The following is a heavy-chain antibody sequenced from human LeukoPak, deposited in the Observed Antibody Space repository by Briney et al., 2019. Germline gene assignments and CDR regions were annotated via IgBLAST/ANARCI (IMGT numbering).Heavy chain of an antibody. D-gene: IGHD5-18*01. CDR3: ARVSGYSYGYGIPGLRRSYYFDY. V-gene: IGHV1-46*01. Sequence: GASVKVSCKASGYTFTSYGISWVRQAPGQGLEWMGIINPSGGSTSYAQKFQGRVTMTRDTSTNTVYMELSSLRSEDTAVYYCARVSGYSYGYGIPGLRRSYYFDYWGQGTLVTVSS. J-gene: IGHJ4*02. CDR1: GYTFTSYG. CDR2: INPSGGST.